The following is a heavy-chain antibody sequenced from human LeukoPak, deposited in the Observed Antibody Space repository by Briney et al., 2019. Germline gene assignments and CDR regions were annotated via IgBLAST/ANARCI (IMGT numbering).Heavy chain of an antibody. Sequence: ASVKVSCKASGYTFTGCYMHWVRQAPGQGIEWMGWINPNSGGTNYAQKFQGRVTMTRDTSISTAYMELSRLRSDDTAVYYCARGVVAAPPTLDYWGQGTLVTVSS. D-gene: IGHD2-15*01. CDR2: INPNSGGT. J-gene: IGHJ4*02. CDR3: ARGVVAAPPTLDY. V-gene: IGHV1-2*02. CDR1: GYTFTGCY.